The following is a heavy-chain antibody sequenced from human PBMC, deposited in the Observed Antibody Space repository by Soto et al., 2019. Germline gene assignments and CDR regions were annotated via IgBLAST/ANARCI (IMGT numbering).Heavy chain of an antibody. Sequence: GGSLRLSCAASGFTFSSYDMHWVRQATGKGLEWVSAIGTAGDPYYPGSVKGRFTISRENAKNSLYLQMNSLRAGDTAVYYCDGWGYGYEWLVKFWFDSWGQVTLVAVSS. CDR2: IGTAGDP. D-gene: IGHD6-19*01. CDR1: GFTFSSYD. J-gene: IGHJ5*01. V-gene: IGHV3-13*05. CDR3: DGWGYGYEWLVKFWFDS.